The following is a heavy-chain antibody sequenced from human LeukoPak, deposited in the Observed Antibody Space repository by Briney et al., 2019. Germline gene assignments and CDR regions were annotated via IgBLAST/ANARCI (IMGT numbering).Heavy chain of an antibody. CDR1: GGSINSYY. CDR2: IYYSGST. Sequence: NPSETLSLTCTVSGGSINSYYWSWIRQPPGKGLEWIGYIYYSGSTNYNPSLKSRVTISVDTSKNQFSLKLSSVTAADTAVYYCATLRYCGGGSCFPKYFQRWGQGTLVTVSS. CDR3: ATLRYCGGGSCFPKYFQR. V-gene: IGHV4-59*08. J-gene: IGHJ1*01. D-gene: IGHD2-15*01.